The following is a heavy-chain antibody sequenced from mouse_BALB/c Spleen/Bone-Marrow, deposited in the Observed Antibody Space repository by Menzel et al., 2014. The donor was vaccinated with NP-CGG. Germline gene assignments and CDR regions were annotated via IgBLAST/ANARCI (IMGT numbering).Heavy chain of an antibody. CDR2: INSNGGST. CDR3: ARDMITTRGFAY. Sequence: EVKVVESGGGLVRPGGSLKLSCAASGFTFSSYGMSWVRQTPDKRLELVATINSNGGSTYYPDSVKGRFTISRDNAKNTLYLQMSSLKSEDTAMYYCARDMITTRGFAYWGQGTLVTVSA. CDR1: GFTFSSYG. V-gene: IGHV5-6-3*01. J-gene: IGHJ3*01. D-gene: IGHD2-4*01.